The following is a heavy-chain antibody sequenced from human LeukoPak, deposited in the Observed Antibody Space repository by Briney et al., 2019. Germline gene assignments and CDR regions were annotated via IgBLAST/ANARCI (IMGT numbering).Heavy chain of an antibody. CDR2: IFNSGST. Sequence: PGGFLRLSCTASGFTVSSNYISWVRQAPREGLELGSVIFNSGSTYYADSVKGRFTISRDNSKNTLYLQMNSLRAEDTAVYYCARDRRMTTVTPGYYGMDVWGQGTTVTVSS. V-gene: IGHV3-53*01. J-gene: IGHJ6*02. D-gene: IGHD4-17*01. CDR3: ARDRRMTTVTPGYYGMDV. CDR1: GFTVSSNY.